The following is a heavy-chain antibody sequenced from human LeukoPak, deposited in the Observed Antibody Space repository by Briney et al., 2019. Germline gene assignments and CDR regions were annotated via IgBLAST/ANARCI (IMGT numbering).Heavy chain of an antibody. D-gene: IGHD4-17*01. CDR2: IEEHGSQK. V-gene: IGHV3-7*03. J-gene: IGHJ3*01. Sequence: PGGSLRLSCAASGFTFSSYWMSWVRQAPGKGLEWVANIEEHGSQKYYVDSVKGRFTTSRDNAKNSVYLQMNSLRAEDTAVYYCAKVSTYGDDYHDAFDVWGQGTMVTVSS. CDR1: GFTFSSYW. CDR3: AKVSTYGDDYHDAFDV.